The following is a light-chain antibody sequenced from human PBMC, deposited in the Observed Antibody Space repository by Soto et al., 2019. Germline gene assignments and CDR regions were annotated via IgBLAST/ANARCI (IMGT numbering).Light chain of an antibody. CDR3: QQYGISRWT. CDR1: QRVSSSY. J-gene: IGKJ1*01. Sequence: EIVLTQTPGTLSLSTGERAILSCRVSQRVSSSYFTWYPQKPGQPPRLLIYGASSRATGIPDRFSGSGSGTDFTLTISRLEPEDFAVYYCQQYGISRWTFGQGTKVDIK. V-gene: IGKV3-20*01. CDR2: GAS.